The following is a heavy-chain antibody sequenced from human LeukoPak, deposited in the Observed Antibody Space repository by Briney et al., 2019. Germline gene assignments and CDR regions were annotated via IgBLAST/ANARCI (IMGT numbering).Heavy chain of an antibody. J-gene: IGHJ4*02. D-gene: IGHD2-2*01. Sequence: VASVKVSCKASGYTFTGYYMHWVRQAPGQGLEWMGWINPNSGGTNYAQKFQGRVTMTRDTSISTAYMELSRLRSDDTAVYYCARDRSSTSCLFDYWGQGTLVTVSS. CDR3: ARDRSSTSCLFDY. CDR1: GYTFTGYY. V-gene: IGHV1-2*02. CDR2: INPNSGGT.